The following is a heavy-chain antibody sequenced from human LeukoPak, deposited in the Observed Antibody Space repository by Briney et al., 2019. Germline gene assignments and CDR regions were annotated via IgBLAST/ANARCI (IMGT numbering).Heavy chain of an antibody. CDR1: GFTFSSYW. J-gene: IGHJ4*02. Sequence: GGSLRLSCAASGFTFSSYWMSWVRQAPGKGLEWVANIKEDGSEKYYVDSVKGRFTISRDNAKNSLYLQMNSLRAEDTAMYYCAKTYYYSSGNFWGQGTLVTVSS. CDR3: AKTYYYSSGNF. V-gene: IGHV3-7*01. D-gene: IGHD3-10*01. CDR2: IKEDGSEK.